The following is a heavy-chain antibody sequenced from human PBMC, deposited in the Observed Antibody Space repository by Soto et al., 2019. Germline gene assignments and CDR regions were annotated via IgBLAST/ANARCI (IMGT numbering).Heavy chain of an antibody. CDR3: ARRDRRGFSCWLDT. V-gene: IGHV4-31*03. Sequence: QVQLQESGPGLVKPSQPLSLTCTVSGGSISSSDYYWSWIRQHPGKGLEWIGTIYFSGTTYYNPSLKRRVPISVDTSKSQFSLNLGSLTAADTAVYYCARRDRRGFSCWLDTWGQGTLVTVSS. CDR1: GGSISSSDYY. J-gene: IGHJ5*02. CDR2: IYFSGTT. D-gene: IGHD3-22*01.